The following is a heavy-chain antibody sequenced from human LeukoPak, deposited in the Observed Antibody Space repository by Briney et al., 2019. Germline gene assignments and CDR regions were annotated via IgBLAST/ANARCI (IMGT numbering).Heavy chain of an antibody. CDR2: INHSGST. Sequence: PSETLSLTCAVYGGSFSGYYWSWIRQPPGKGLEWIGEINHSGSTNYNPSLKSRVTISVDTSKNQFSLKLSSVTAADTAVYYCARCWYYGSGSRRPFDYWGQGTLVTVSS. CDR3: ARCWYYGSGSRRPFDY. CDR1: GGSFSGYY. J-gene: IGHJ4*02. V-gene: IGHV4-34*01. D-gene: IGHD3-10*01.